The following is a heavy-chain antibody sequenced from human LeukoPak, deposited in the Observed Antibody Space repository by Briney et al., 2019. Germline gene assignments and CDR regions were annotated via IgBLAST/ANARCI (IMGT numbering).Heavy chain of an antibody. D-gene: IGHD6-6*01. CDR1: GYTFTGYY. CDR3: ARDAEYSSSSVSWFDP. V-gene: IGHV1-2*02. J-gene: IGHJ5*02. Sequence: ASVKVSCKTSGYTFTGYYMHWVRQAPGQGLEWMGWINPNSGGTNYAQKFQGRVTMTRDTSISTAYMELSRLRSDDTAVYYCARDAEYSSSSVSWFDPWGQGTLVTVSS. CDR2: INPNSGGT.